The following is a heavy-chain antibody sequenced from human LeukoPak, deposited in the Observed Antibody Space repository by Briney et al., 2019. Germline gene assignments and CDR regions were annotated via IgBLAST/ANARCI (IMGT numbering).Heavy chain of an antibody. CDR1: GGTFSSYA. Sequence: ASVKVSCKASGGTFSSYAISWVRQAPGQGLEWMGGIIPIFGTANYAQKFQGRVTITADESTSTAYMELSSLRSEDTAVYYCALSGSYPDAFDIWGQGTMVTVSS. CDR3: ALSGSYPDAFDI. J-gene: IGHJ3*02. V-gene: IGHV1-69*13. D-gene: IGHD1-26*01. CDR2: IIPIFGTA.